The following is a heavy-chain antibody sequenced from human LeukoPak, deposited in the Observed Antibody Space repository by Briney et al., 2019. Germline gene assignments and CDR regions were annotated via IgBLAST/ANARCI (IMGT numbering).Heavy chain of an antibody. J-gene: IGHJ3*02. D-gene: IGHD6-19*01. CDR3: ASDPVAGRVSGAFDI. V-gene: IGHV3-53*01. CDR2: IYSGGST. Sequence: TGGSLRLSCAASGFTVSSNYMSWVRRAPGKGLEWVSVIYSGGSTYYADSVKGRFTISRDNSKNTLYLQMNSLRAEDTAVYYCASDPVAGRVSGAFDIWGQGTMVTVSS. CDR1: GFTVSSNY.